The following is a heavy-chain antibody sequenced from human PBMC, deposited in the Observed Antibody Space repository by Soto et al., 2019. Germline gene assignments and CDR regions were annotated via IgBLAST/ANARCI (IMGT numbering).Heavy chain of an antibody. CDR2: IIPIFGTA. D-gene: IGHD2-8*01. V-gene: IGHV1-69*13. Sequence: ASVKVSCKASGGTFSSYAISWVRQAPGQGLEWMGGIIPIFGTANYAQKFQGRVTITADESTSTAYMELSSLRSEDTAMYFCARYNSYAIDYWGRGTLVTVSS. J-gene: IGHJ4*02. CDR1: GGTFSSYA. CDR3: ARYNSYAIDY.